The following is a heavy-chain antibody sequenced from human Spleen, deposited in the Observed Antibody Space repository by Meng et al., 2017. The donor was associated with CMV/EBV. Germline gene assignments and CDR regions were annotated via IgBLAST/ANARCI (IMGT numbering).Heavy chain of an antibody. V-gene: IGHV3-21*01. D-gene: IGHD2-15*01. CDR2: ISSSSRNI. Sequence: GESLKISCAISGFTFSRYRMNWVRQAPGKGLEWVSSISSSSRNIYYADSVKGRFTISRDNSKNTLYLQMNSLRPEDTAVYYCARGWARALPPIPNWLDPWGQGTLVTVSS. CDR1: GFTFSRYR. J-gene: IGHJ5*02. CDR3: ARGWARALPPIPNWLDP.